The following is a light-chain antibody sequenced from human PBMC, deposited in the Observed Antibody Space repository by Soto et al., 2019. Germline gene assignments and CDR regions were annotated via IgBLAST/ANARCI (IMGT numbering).Light chain of an antibody. CDR1: QNIGSN. V-gene: IGKV3-15*01. CDR2: GAS. J-gene: IGKJ2*01. Sequence: VLTQPPATVSVSAGEGATLSCRASQNIGSNLAWYQQRSGQAPRLLIYGASKRATGVPAKFSGSGSGTEFTLTISSLQSEDFAVYYCQQYSTLPHTFGQGTKLEVK. CDR3: QQYSTLPHT.